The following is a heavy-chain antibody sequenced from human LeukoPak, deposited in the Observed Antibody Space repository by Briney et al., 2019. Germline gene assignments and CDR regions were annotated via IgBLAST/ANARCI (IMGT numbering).Heavy chain of an antibody. CDR1: GYTFTSYG. CDR2: ISAYNGNT. J-gene: IGHJ4*02. Sequence: ASVKVSCKASGYTFTSYGISWARQAPGQGLEWMGWISAYNGNTNYAQKLQGRVTMTTDTSTSTAYMELRSLRSDDTAVYYCARCLGYCSSTSCYVGRCFDYWGQGTLVTVSS. D-gene: IGHD2-2*01. CDR3: ARCLGYCSSTSCYVGRCFDY. V-gene: IGHV1-18*01.